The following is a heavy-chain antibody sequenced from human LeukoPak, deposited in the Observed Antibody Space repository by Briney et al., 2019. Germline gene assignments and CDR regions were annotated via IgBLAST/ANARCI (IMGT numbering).Heavy chain of an antibody. CDR1: GFTFSSYS. V-gene: IGHV3-48*01. CDR3: ATDRASSGWYRDHAFDI. J-gene: IGHJ3*02. CDR2: ISSSSSTI. D-gene: IGHD6-19*01. Sequence: GGSLRLSCAASGFTFSSYSMNWVRQAPGKGLEWVSYISSSSSTIYYADSVKGRFTISRDNAKNSLYLQMNSLRAEDTAVYYCATDRASSGWYRDHAFDIWGQGTMVTVSS.